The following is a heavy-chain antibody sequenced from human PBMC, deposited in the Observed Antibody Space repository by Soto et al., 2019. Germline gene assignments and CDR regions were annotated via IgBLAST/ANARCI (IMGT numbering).Heavy chain of an antibody. J-gene: IGHJ5*02. D-gene: IGHD5-12*01. CDR2: IWYDGSNK. V-gene: IGHV3-33*01. CDR1: GFTFSSYG. CDR3: ARDGGCRDGYTVGCNWFDP. Sequence: QVQPVESGGGVVQPGRSLRLSCAASGFTFSSYGMHWVRQAPGKGLEWVAVIWYDGSNKYYADSVKGRFSISRDNSKNTLYLQMNSRSAEDTAVYYCARDGGCRDGYTVGCNWFDPWGQGTLVTVSS.